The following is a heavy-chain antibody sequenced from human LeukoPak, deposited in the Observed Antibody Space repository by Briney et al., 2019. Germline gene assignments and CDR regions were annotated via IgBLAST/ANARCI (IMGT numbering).Heavy chain of an antibody. CDR3: ARVAVVVTPWDYYYMDV. D-gene: IGHD3-22*01. J-gene: IGHJ6*03. CDR1: GYTFTSYG. V-gene: IGHV1-18*01. CDR2: ISAYNGNT. Sequence: ASVKVSCKASGYTFTSYGISWVRQAPGQGLEWMGWISAYNGNTNYAQKLQGRVTMTTDTSTSTAYMELRSLRSDDTAVYYCARVAVVVTPWDYYYMDVWGKGTTVTVSS.